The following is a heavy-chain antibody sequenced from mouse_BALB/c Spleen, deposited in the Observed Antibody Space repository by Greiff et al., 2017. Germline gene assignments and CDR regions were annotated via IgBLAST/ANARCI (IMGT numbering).Heavy chain of an antibody. Sequence: DVKLVESGGGLVKPGGSLKLSCAASGFTFSSYAMSWVRQTPEKRLEWVASISSGGSTYYPDSVKGRFTISRANARNILYLQMSSLRSEDTAMYYCARGPDGYYADWGQGTLVTVSA. V-gene: IGHV5-6-5*01. J-gene: IGHJ3*01. D-gene: IGHD2-3*01. CDR2: ISSGGST. CDR1: GFTFSSYA. CDR3: ARGPDGYYAD.